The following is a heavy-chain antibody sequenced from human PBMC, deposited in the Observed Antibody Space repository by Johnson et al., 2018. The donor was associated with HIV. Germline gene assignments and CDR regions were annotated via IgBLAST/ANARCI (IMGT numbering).Heavy chain of an antibody. J-gene: IGHJ3*02. D-gene: IGHD1-1*01. CDR1: GFTVSSNY. V-gene: IGHV3-66*02. CDR2: IYSGGST. Sequence: VQLVESGGGLVQPGGSLRLSCAASGFTVSSNYMSWVRQAPGKGLEWVSVIYSGGSTYYAASVKGRFTISRDNSKNTLYLQMNSLSAEDTAVYYCARDGQLGAFDIWGQGTMVTVSS. CDR3: ARDGQLGAFDI.